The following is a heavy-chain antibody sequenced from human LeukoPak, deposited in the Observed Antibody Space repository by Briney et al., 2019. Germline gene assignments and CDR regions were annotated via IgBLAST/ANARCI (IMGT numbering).Heavy chain of an antibody. D-gene: IGHD3-9*01. J-gene: IGHJ3*02. CDR3: ARGETYYDILTGYSLGAFDI. V-gene: IGHV3-53*01. Sequence: GGSLRLSCAASGFTVSSNYMSWVRQAPGKGLEWVSVIYSGGSTYYADSVKGRFTISRDNSKNTLYLQMNSLRAEDTAVYYCARGETYYDILTGYSLGAFDIWGQGTMVTVSS. CDR2: IYSGGST. CDR1: GFTVSSNY.